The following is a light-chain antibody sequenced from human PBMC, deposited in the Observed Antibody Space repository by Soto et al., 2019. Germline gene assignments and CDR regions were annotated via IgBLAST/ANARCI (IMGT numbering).Light chain of an antibody. CDR2: GAS. J-gene: IGKJ2*01. Sequence: EIVMTQSPATLSLSPGERAALSCRASQGISSELAWYQQKPGQPPRLLIYGASTRATGVPARFTGSGSGSDFTLTISGLQSEDFAVYYCQQGHNWPLTFGQVTRLEI. V-gene: IGKV3-15*01. CDR3: QQGHNWPLT. CDR1: QGISSE.